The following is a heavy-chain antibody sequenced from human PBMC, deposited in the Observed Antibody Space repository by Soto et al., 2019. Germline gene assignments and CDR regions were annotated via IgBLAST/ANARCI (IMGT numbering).Heavy chain of an antibody. CDR3: AGAPTDYSHHY. D-gene: IGHD4-4*01. J-gene: IGHJ4*02. V-gene: IGHV4-34*01. CDR2: INHSGST. Sequence: SETLSLTCAVYGGSFSGYYWSWIRQPPGKGLEWIGEINHSGSTNYNPSLKSRVTISVDTSMNQFSLMLSSVTAADTAVYYCAGAPTDYSHHYWGLGNLVTVSS. CDR1: GGSFSGYY.